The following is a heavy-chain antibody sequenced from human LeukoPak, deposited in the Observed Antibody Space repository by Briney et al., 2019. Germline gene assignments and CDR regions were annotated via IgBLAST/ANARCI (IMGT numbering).Heavy chain of an antibody. CDR1: GYTFTCYY. CDR2: INPNSGGT. CDR3: ARGGGYCSSTSCHLPYD. V-gene: IGHV1-2*02. D-gene: IGHD2-2*01. J-gene: IGHJ4*02. Sequence: ASVKVSCKASGYTFTCYYMHWVRQAPGQGLEWMGWINPNSGGTNYAQKFQGRVTMTRDTSISTAYMELSRLRSDDTAVYYCARGGGYCSSTSCHLPYDWGQGTLVTVSS.